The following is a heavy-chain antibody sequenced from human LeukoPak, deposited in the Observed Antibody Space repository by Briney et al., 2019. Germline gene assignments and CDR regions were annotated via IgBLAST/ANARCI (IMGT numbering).Heavy chain of an antibody. V-gene: IGHV1-2*02. Sequence: ASVKVSCKASGYTFTGYYMHWVRQAPGQGLEWMGWINPNSGGTNHAQEFQGRVTMTRDTSISTAYMELSRLRSDDTAVYYCARSGSWSFAPVYYFDYWGQGTLVTVSS. CDR1: GYTFTGYY. J-gene: IGHJ4*02. CDR2: INPNSGGT. D-gene: IGHD6-13*01. CDR3: ARSGSWSFAPVYYFDY.